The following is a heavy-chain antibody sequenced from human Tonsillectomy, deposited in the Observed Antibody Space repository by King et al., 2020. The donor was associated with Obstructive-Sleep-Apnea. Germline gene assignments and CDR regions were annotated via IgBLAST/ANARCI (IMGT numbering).Heavy chain of an antibody. J-gene: IGHJ4*02. CDR3: ARGDPLVVNSPDYFDY. V-gene: IGHV4-34*01. CDR2: NNHDGST. Sequence: VQLQQWGVGLLKSSETLSLTCAVYGGSFSEYYWSWIRHSPGKGLEWIGENNHDGSTPYIPSLKSRVTISLDTSKNQFSLKVNSVTAADPAVYYCARGDPLVVNSPDYFDYWGQGTLVTVSS. D-gene: IGHD3-22*01. CDR1: GGSFSEYY.